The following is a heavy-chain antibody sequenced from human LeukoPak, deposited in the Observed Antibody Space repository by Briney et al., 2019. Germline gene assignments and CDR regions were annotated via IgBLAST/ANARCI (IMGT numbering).Heavy chain of an antibody. D-gene: IGHD3-22*01. CDR1: GGSISSGGYY. Sequence: PSETLSLTCTVSGGSISSGGYYWSWIRQHPGKGLEWIGYIYYSGSTYYNPSLKSRVTISVDTSKNQFSLKLSSVTAADTAVYYCARLGSGYPMGFVYWGQGTLVTVSS. CDR2: IYYSGST. J-gene: IGHJ4*02. V-gene: IGHV4-31*03. CDR3: ARLGSGYPMGFVY.